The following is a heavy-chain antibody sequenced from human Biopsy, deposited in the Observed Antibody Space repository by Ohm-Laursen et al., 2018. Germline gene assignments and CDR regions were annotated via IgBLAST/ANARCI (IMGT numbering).Heavy chain of an antibody. CDR1: GGSISSYY. Sequence: SDTLSLTCIVSGGSISSYYWTWIRQPPGKALEWIGYIYFTGRTSYNPSLKSRVTMSVNTSKKQFSLRLSSVTAADTAVYYCASAGYNPDWNFDLWGRGTRVTVSS. CDR3: ASAGYNPDWNFDL. D-gene: IGHD5-24*01. J-gene: IGHJ2*01. V-gene: IGHV4-59*07. CDR2: IYFTGRT.